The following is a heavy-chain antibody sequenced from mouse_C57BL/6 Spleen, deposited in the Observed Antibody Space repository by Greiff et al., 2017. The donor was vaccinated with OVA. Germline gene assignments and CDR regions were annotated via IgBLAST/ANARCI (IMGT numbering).Heavy chain of an antibody. Sequence: QVQLQQPGAELVKPGASVKLSCKASGYTFTSYWMQWVKQRPGQGLEWIGEIDPSDSYTNYNQKFKGKATLTVDTSSSTAYMQLSSLTSEDSAVYYCARWVTGTDAMDYWGQGTSVTVSS. V-gene: IGHV1-50*01. CDR2: IDPSDSYT. CDR3: ARWVTGTDAMDY. J-gene: IGHJ4*01. CDR1: GYTFTSYW. D-gene: IGHD4-1*01.